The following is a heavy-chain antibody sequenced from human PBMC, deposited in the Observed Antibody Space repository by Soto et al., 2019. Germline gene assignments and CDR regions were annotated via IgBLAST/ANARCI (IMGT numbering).Heavy chain of an antibody. CDR1: GFTFSNAW. D-gene: IGHD2-2*01. V-gene: IGHV3-15*01. CDR2: IKSKTDGGTT. Sequence: GGSLRLSCAASGFTFSNAWMSWVRQAPGKGLEWVGRIKSKTDGGTTDYAAPVKGRFTISRDDSKNTLYLQMNSLKTEDTAVYYCTTDGVVVPAATADAFDIWGQWTMVTVSS. CDR3: TTDGVVVPAATADAFDI. J-gene: IGHJ3*02.